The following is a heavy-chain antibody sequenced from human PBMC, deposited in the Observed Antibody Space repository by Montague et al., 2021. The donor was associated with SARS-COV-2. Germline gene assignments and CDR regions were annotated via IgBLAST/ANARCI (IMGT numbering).Heavy chain of an antibody. J-gene: IGHJ4*02. CDR1: GSSVRSYF. D-gene: IGHD4-17*01. Sequence: SETLSLTCIVSGSSVRSYFWSWIRQPPGKGLEWIGNIYDSGSTNYNPSLKSRVTISVDTSKNQFSLKLSAVTAADTAVYYCAGENTVTTFGGPYYIDSWGQGTLVTVSA. CDR3: AGENTVTTFGGPYYIDS. V-gene: IGHV4-59*02. CDR2: IYDSGST.